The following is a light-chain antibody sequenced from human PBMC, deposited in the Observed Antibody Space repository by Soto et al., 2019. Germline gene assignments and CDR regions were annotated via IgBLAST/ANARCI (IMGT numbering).Light chain of an antibody. J-gene: IGLJ1*01. CDR1: SSDVGGYNY. Sequence: QSVLTQPPSASGTPGQRVTFSCSGTSSDVGGYNYVSWYQQHPGKAPKLMIYEVSNRPSGVSNRFSGSKSGNTASLTISGLQAEDEADYYCSSYTSSSSYVFGTGTQLTVL. V-gene: IGLV2-14*01. CDR3: SSYTSSSSYV. CDR2: EVS.